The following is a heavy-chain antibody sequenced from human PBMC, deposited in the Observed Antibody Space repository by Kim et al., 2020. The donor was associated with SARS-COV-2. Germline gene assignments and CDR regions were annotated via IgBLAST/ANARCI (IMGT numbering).Heavy chain of an antibody. CDR1: GFTFSSYA. CDR2: MSCDGSSK. D-gene: IGHD1-7*01. CDR3: ARGRGVTGTTGCRFDS. J-gene: IGHJ5*01. V-gene: IGHV3-30-3*01. Sequence: GGSLRLSCAASGFTFSSYAIHWVRQAPGKGLEWVAVMSCDGSSKHYVDSVRGRFTVSKDNSKNTVFLQMDSLRAEDTAVYYCARGRGVTGTTGCRFDSWG.